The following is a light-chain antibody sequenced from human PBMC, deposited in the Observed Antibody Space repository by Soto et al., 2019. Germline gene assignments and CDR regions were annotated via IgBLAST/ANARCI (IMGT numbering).Light chain of an antibody. V-gene: IGKV1-5*03. CDR1: QSITYW. J-gene: IGKJ4*01. Sequence: DIQMTQSPSTLSASVGDTVIITCRASQSITYWLAWYQQKPGKVPRVLIYQASILESGVPSRFSGSGYGTEFTLTISSLESDDFATYYCQQYSTYSITFGGGTKVEMK. CDR3: QQYSTYSIT. CDR2: QAS.